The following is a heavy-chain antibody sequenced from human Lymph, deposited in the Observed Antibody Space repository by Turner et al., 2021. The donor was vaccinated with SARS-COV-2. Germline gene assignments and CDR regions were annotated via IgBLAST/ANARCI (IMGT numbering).Heavy chain of an antibody. D-gene: IGHD4-17*01. J-gene: IGHJ5*02. CDR2: IYPGGST. CDR1: GFTVSSNY. V-gene: IGHV3-66*01. Sequence: EVQLVESGGGLVQPGGSLRLSCAASGFTVSSNYMTWVRQAPGKGLEWVSLIYPGGSTYYADSVKGRFTISRDNSKNTLYLQMNSLGAEDTAVYYCARVYGDYVPWGQGTLVTVSS. CDR3: ARVYGDYVP.